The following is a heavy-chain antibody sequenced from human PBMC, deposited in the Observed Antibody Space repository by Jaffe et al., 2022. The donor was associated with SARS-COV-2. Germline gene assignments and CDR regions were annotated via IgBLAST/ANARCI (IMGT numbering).Heavy chain of an antibody. D-gene: IGHD4-4*01. CDR1: GFTFSSYS. CDR2: ISSSSSYI. J-gene: IGHJ6*02. Sequence: EVQLVESGGGLVKPGGSLRLSCAASGFTFSSYSMNWVRQAPGKGLEWVSSISSSSSYIYYADSVKGRFTISRDNAKNSLYLQMNSLRAEDTAVYYCASLYSNYGPYYYGMDVWGQGTTVTVSS. V-gene: IGHV3-21*01. CDR3: ASLYSNYGPYYYGMDV.